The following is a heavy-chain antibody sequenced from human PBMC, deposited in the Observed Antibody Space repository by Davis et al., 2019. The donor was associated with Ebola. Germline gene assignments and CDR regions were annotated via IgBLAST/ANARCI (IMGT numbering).Heavy chain of an antibody. CDR3: ASEMTTFYYYYGMDV. D-gene: IGHD4-11*01. Sequence: GESLKISCAASGFTFSSYWMSWVRQAPGKGLEWVSVIYSGGSTYYADSVKGRFTISRDNSKNTLYLQMNSLRAEDTAVYYCASEMTTFYYYYGMDVWGQGTTVTVSS. CDR2: IYSGGST. CDR1: GFTFSSYW. J-gene: IGHJ6*02. V-gene: IGHV3-53*01.